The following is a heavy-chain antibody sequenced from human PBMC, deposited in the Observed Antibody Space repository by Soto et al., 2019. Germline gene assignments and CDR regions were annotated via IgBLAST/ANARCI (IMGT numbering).Heavy chain of an antibody. CDR2: ISWNSGSI. J-gene: IGHJ3*02. D-gene: IGHD6-6*01. Sequence: PGGSLRLSCAASGLTFDDYAMHWVRQAPGKGLEWVSGISWNSGSIGYADSVKGRFTISRDNAKNSLYLQMNSLRAEDTALYYCAKDMRSSSGAFDIWGQGTMVTVSS. CDR3: AKDMRSSSGAFDI. CDR1: GLTFDDYA. V-gene: IGHV3-9*01.